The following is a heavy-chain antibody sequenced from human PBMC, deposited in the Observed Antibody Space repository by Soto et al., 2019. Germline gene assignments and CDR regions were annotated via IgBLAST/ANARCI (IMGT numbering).Heavy chain of an antibody. D-gene: IGHD2-2*01. J-gene: IGHJ5*02. V-gene: IGHV6-1*01. CDR3: ARGRVDNWFDP. CDR1: GDSVSTNSGT. Sequence: SQTLSLTCAISGDSVSTNSGTWNWIRQSPSRGLEWLGRTYYRSKWNNDYAVSVKSRITINPDTSKNQFSLQLSSVTPEDTAIYYCARGRVDNWFDPWGQGTLVTVCS. CDR2: TYYRSKWNN.